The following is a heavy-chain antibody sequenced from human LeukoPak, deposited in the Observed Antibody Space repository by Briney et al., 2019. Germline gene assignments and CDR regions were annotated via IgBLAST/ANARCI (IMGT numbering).Heavy chain of an antibody. V-gene: IGHV1-2*02. Sequence: ASVKVSCKASGYTFTGYYMHWVRQAPGQGLEWMGWINPNSGGTNYAQKFQGGVTMTRDTSISTAYMELSRLRSDDTAVYHCARSPRRDGYNLFDYWGQGTLVTVSS. D-gene: IGHD5-24*01. CDR3: ARSPRRDGYNLFDY. CDR2: INPNSGGT. J-gene: IGHJ4*02. CDR1: GYTFTGYY.